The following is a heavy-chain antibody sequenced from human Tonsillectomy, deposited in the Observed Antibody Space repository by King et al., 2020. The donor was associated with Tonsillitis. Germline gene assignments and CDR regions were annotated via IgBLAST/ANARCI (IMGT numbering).Heavy chain of an antibody. J-gene: IGHJ4*02. CDR1: GGSINNYY. Sequence: VQLQESGPGLVKPSETLSLTCTVSGGSINNYYWSWIRQPPGKGLEWIGYIYYSGSTNYNPSLKSRVTISVYTSKNQFSLRLSSVTAADTAVYYCARLSRFLEWLPDYWGQGTLVTVSS. D-gene: IGHD3-3*01. V-gene: IGHV4-59*01. CDR2: IYYSGST. CDR3: ARLSRFLEWLPDY.